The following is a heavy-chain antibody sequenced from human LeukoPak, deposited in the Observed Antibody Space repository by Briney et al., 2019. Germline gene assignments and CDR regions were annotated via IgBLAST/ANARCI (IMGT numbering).Heavy chain of an antibody. Sequence: GGSLRLSCAASGFTFSSDTMSWVRQAPGKGLEWVSDISGSGGSTYYADSVKGRFTISRDNSKNTLYLQMNSLRAEDTAVYYCAKFVSVVVPAAFDYWGQGTLVTVSS. V-gene: IGHV3-23*01. J-gene: IGHJ4*02. CDR3: AKFVSVVVPAAFDY. CDR1: GFTFSSDT. D-gene: IGHD2-2*01. CDR2: ISGSGGST.